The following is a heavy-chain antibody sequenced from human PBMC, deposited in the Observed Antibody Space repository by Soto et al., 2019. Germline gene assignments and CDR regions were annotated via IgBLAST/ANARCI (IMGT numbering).Heavy chain of an antibody. V-gene: IGHV4-59*08. CDR1: GGSISSYY. Sequence: SETLSLTCTVSGGSISSYYWSWIRQPPGKGLEWIGYIYYSGSTNYNPSLKSRVTISVDTSKNQFSLKLSSVTAADTAVYYCARLTSALDFWSGYYKYNWFDPWGQGTLVTVSS. J-gene: IGHJ5*02. D-gene: IGHD3-3*01. CDR2: IYYSGST. CDR3: ARLTSALDFWSGYYKYNWFDP.